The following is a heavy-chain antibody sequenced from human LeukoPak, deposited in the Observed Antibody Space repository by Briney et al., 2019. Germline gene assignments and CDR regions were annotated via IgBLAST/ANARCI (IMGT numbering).Heavy chain of an antibody. D-gene: IGHD5-12*01. V-gene: IGHV3-30*02. CDR3: AKSGYDFGGWFDP. CDR2: IRYDGSNK. CDR1: GFTFSSYG. J-gene: IGHJ5*02. Sequence: GGSLRLSCAASGFTFSSYGMHWVRQAPGKGLEWVAFIRYDGSNKYYADSVKGRFTISRDNSKNTLYLQMNSLGAEDTAVYYCAKSGYDFGGWFDPWGQGTLVTVSS.